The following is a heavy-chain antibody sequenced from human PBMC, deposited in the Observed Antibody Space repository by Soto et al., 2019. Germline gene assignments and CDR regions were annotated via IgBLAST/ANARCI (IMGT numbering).Heavy chain of an antibody. CDR2: IHNSGST. V-gene: IGHV4-59*01. CDR1: GGSITSYY. J-gene: IGHJ4*01. CDR3: AKRWSGTDY. Sequence: QVQLQESGPGLVKPSETLSLTCTVSGGSITSYYWSWIRQPPGKGLEWLGYIHNSGSTSYNPSLLSRVTISADVSKNQFSLDLRSVTAADTAVYYCAKRWSGTDYWGHGTLVTVSS. D-gene: IGHD3-10*01.